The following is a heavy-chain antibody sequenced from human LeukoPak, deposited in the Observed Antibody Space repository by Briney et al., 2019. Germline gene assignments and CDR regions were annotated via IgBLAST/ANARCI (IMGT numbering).Heavy chain of an antibody. CDR1: GFTFSSYG. Sequence: PGGSLRLSCAASGFTFSSYGMHWVRQAPGKGLEWVAFIRYDGSNKYYADSVKGRFTISRDNSKNTLYLQMNSLRAEDTAVYYCAKMEYQSYYFDYWGQGTLVTVSS. CDR2: IRYDGSNK. J-gene: IGHJ4*02. V-gene: IGHV3-30*02. CDR3: AKMEYQSYYFDY. D-gene: IGHD2-2*01.